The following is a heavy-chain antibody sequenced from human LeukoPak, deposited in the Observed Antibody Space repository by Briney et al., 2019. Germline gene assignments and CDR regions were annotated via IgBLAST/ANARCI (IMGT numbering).Heavy chain of an antibody. CDR1: GFTFSGYE. Sequence: PGGSLRLSCAASGFTFSGYEMNWVGQVPGKGLEWSSYISSSGSTIYFADSVKGRFTISRDNAKNSLYLQMNSLRAEDTAVYYCARPSRPYRSSEYFQHWGQGTLVIVSS. J-gene: IGHJ1*01. CDR3: ARPSRPYRSSEYFQH. V-gene: IGHV3-48*03. D-gene: IGHD6-13*01. CDR2: ISSSGSTI.